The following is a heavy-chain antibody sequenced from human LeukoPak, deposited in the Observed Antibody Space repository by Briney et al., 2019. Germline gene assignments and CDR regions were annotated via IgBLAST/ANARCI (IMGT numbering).Heavy chain of an antibody. CDR3: ARALGDRQLRFSPNFDS. V-gene: IGHV3-21*01. CDR2: ISSGSSHI. J-gene: IGHJ4*02. Sequence: PGGSLRHSCAASGCTFSTYTMNWVRLAPGKGLEWVSSISSGSSHIYYADSVRGRFTVSRDNAKNSQYLQMNSLRAEDTAVYYCARALGDRQLRFSPNFDSWGQGTLVTVSS. CDR1: GCTFSTYT. D-gene: IGHD2-2*01.